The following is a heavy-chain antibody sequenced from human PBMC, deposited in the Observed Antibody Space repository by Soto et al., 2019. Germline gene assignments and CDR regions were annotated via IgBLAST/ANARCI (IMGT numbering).Heavy chain of an antibody. CDR3: ARGPYGDPREYSPY. Sequence: EVQLVESGGGLVQPGGSLRLSCAASGFTFSSYSMNWVRQAPGKGLEWVSYISSSSSTIYYADSVKGRFTISRDNAKNSLYLQMNNLRAEDMAVYYCARGPYGDPREYSPYWGQGSLVTASS. J-gene: IGHJ1*01. V-gene: IGHV3-48*01. CDR1: GFTFSSYS. D-gene: IGHD4-17*01. CDR2: ISSSSSTI.